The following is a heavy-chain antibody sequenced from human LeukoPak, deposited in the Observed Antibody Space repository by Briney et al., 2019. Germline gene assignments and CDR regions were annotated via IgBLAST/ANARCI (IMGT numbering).Heavy chain of an antibody. CDR3: ARRIAAAGTQ. CDR2: IYYSGST. Sequence: SETLSLTCTVSGYSISSGYYWGWIRQPPGKGLEWIGSIYYSGSTYYNPSLKSRVTISVDTSKNQFSLKLSSVTAADTAVYYCARRIAAAGTQWGQGTMVTVSS. V-gene: IGHV4-38-2*02. J-gene: IGHJ3*01. CDR1: GYSISSGYY. D-gene: IGHD6-13*01.